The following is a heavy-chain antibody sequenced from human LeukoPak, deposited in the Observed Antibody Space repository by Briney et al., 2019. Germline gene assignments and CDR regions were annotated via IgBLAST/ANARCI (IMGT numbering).Heavy chain of an antibody. CDR1: GGSINNYY. Sequence: SETLSLTCTVPGGSINNYYWGWIRQPAGKGLEWIGRIYSSGNTDYNSSLKSLVTIPIDTSNNHFSLKLTSVAAADTAVYYCAREYKDYDGDGYHLDPWGQGFLVTVSS. J-gene: IGHJ5*02. CDR2: IYSSGNT. CDR3: AREYKDYDGDGYHLDP. D-gene: IGHD5-24*01. V-gene: IGHV4-4*07.